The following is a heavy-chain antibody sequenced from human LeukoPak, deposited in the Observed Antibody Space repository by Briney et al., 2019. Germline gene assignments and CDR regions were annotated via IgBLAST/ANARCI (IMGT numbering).Heavy chain of an antibody. CDR3: ARDYCSSTSCLFDY. V-gene: IGHV1-2*06. J-gene: IGHJ4*02. D-gene: IGHD2-2*01. Sequence: RASVKVSCKASGYTFTGYHMHWVRQAPGQGLEWMGRINPNSGDTNYAQKFQGRVTMTRDTSISTAYVELSRLRSDDTAVYYCARDYCSSTSCLFDYWGQGTLATVSS. CDR1: GYTFTGYH. CDR2: INPNSGDT.